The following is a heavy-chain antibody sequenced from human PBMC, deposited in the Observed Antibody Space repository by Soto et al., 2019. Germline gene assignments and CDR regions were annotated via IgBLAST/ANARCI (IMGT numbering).Heavy chain of an antibody. D-gene: IGHD4-17*01. CDR3: ARGVKYGDYTRWFDT. V-gene: IGHV1-8*01. CDR1: GYTSTSYD. CDR2: RNPNSGKT. Sequence: QVQLVQSGAEVKKPGASVRVSGKASGYTSTSYDINWVRQPPGQGLEYLGWRNPNSGKTGYVLNFQGRVIMTRNTSIGTAYMELSSLRSEDTAVYYCARGVKYGDYTRWFDTWGQGTLVTVSS. J-gene: IGHJ5*02.